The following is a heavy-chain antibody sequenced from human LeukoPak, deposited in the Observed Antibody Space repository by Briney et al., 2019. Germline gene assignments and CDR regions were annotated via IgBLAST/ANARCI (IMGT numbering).Heavy chain of an antibody. J-gene: IGHJ4*02. CDR2: IKNDGSDK. V-gene: IGHV3-7*01. Sequence: GGSLRLSCEASGFSFCAAWMTSVRQAPGKGLEWVATIKNDGSDKYYVDSVKGRFTLSRDNAKNSVYLQMNSLRVEDTAVYYCVNLGYSDGGQGTLVTVS. CDR3: VNLGYSD. CDR1: GFSFCAAW. D-gene: IGHD5-12*01.